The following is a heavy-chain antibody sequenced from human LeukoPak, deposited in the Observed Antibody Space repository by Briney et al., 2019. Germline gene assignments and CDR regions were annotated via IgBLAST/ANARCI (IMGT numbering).Heavy chain of an antibody. D-gene: IGHD1-20*01. CDR2: TYYSGST. CDR1: GGSISSSSYY. CDR3: ARALRARITGTTASVYGMDV. V-gene: IGHV4-61*01. J-gene: IGHJ6*02. Sequence: SETLSLTCTVSGGSISSSSYYWSWIRQPPGKGLEWIGYTYYSGSTNYNPSLKSRVTISVDTSKNQFSLKLSSVTAADTAVYYCARALRARITGTTASVYGMDVWGQGTTVTVSS.